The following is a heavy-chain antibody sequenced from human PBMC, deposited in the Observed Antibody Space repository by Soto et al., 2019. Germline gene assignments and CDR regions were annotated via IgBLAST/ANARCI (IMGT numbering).Heavy chain of an antibody. CDR2: IYYSGST. J-gene: IGHJ4*02. Sequence: SETLSLTCTVSGGSISSGGYYWSWIRQHPGKGLEWIGYIYYSGSTYYNPSLKSRVTISVDTSKNQFSLKLSSVTAADTAVYYCARDAPGYGSGSNFDYWGQGTLVTVSS. CDR1: GGSISSGGYY. D-gene: IGHD3-10*01. V-gene: IGHV4-31*03. CDR3: ARDAPGYGSGSNFDY.